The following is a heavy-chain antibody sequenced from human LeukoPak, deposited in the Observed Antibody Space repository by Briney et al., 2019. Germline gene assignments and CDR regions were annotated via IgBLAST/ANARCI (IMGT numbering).Heavy chain of an antibody. CDR2: IDYSGNT. CDR1: GGSISSSGYC. D-gene: IGHD7-27*01. Sequence: PSETLSLTCTVSGGSISSSGYCWGWIRQPPGKGLEWIGSIDYSGNTNYNPSLKSRVTIAVDMSKNQFSLKLSSVTAADTAVYYCARQTGAYYYYMDVWGKGTTVTVSS. V-gene: IGHV4-39*01. CDR3: ARQTGAYYYYMDV. J-gene: IGHJ6*03.